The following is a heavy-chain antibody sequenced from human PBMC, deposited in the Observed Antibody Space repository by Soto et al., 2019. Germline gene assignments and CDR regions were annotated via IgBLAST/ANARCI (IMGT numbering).Heavy chain of an antibody. D-gene: IGHD5-18*01. CDR1: GFTFSNYA. CDR2: VSDGGGST. J-gene: IGHJ4*02. V-gene: IGHV3-23*01. CDR3: AKPLYTYGYVFDF. Sequence: EVQLLESGGGLVQPGGSLRLSCAASGFTFSNYALSWFGQASGKGLEGVSTVSDGGGSTYYADSLKGRFTISRDNSKNTLYLQMNSLRVEDTAVYYCAKPLYTYGYVFDFWGQGILVTVSS.